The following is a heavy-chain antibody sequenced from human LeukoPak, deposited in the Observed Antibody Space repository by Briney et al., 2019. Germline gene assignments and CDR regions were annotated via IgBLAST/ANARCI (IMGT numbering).Heavy chain of an antibody. V-gene: IGHV3-23*01. CDR3: AKSLGVRDYYYDSSGYYYFDY. CDR2: ISGSGGST. J-gene: IGHJ4*02. Sequence: GGSLRLSCAASGFTFSSYAMSWVRQAPGKGLEWVSAISGSGGSTYYADSVKGRFTISRDNYKNTLYLQMNSLRAEDTAVYYCAKSLGVRDYYYDSSGYYYFDYWGQGTLVTVSS. CDR1: GFTFSSYA. D-gene: IGHD3-22*01.